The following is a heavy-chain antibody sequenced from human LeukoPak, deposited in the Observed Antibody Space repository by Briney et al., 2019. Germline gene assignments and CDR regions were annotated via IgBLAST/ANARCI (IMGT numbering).Heavy chain of an antibody. CDR1: GGSISSGGYS. J-gene: IGHJ4*02. CDR2: IYHSGST. Sequence: SETLSLTCAVSGGSISSGGYSWSWIRQPPGKGLEWIGYIYHSGSTYYNPSLKSRVTISVDRSKNQFSLKLSSVTAAGTAVYYCARERSGYIDYWGQGTLVTVSS. D-gene: IGHD3-3*01. V-gene: IGHV4-30-2*01. CDR3: ARERSGYIDY.